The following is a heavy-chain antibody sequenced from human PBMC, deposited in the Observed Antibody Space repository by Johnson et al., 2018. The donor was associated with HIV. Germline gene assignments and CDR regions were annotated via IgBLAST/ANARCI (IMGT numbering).Heavy chain of an antibody. CDR1: GFTFSSYG. Sequence: QVQLVESGGGVVQPGGSLRLSCAASGFTFSSYGMHWVRQAPGKGLEWVAFIRYDGSNKYYADSVKGRFTISRDNSKNTLYLQMNSLRAEDTAVYYCATPPGGDYWAFDIWGHGTLVTVSS. D-gene: IGHD4-17*01. J-gene: IGHJ3*02. CDR2: IRYDGSNK. V-gene: IGHV3-30*02. CDR3: ATPPGGDYWAFDI.